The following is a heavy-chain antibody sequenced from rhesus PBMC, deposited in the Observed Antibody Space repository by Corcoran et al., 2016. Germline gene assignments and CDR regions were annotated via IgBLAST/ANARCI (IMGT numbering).Heavy chain of an antibody. CDR3: ARSLITMIEN. Sequence: QVQLQESGLGLVKPSESLSLTCAVSGDSFSSYWWTWIRPPPGKGLEWIGEINGNRGSTNYNHSLKSRVTITKDASKNQFSLKLSSVTAADTAVYYCARSLITMIENWGRGVLVTVSS. D-gene: IGHD3-28*01. CDR2: INGNRGST. CDR1: GDSFSSYW. J-gene: IGHJ5-2*02. V-gene: IGHV4-80*01.